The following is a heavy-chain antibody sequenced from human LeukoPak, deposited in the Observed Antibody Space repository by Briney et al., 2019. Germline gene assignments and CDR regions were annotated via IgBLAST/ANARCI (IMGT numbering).Heavy chain of an antibody. Sequence: GRSLRLSCAASGFTFSSYGMHWVRQAPGKGLEWVAVISYDGSTKYYADSVKGRFTISRDNSKNTLYLQMNSLRAEDTAVYYCARDEWDLLPADYWGQGTLVTVSS. J-gene: IGHJ4*02. D-gene: IGHD1-26*01. CDR2: ISYDGSTK. V-gene: IGHV3-30*03. CDR3: ARDEWDLLPADY. CDR1: GFTFSSYG.